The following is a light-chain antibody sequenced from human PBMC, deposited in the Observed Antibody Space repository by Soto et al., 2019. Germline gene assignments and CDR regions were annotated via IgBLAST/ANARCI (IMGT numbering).Light chain of an antibody. J-gene: IGKJ2*01. CDR2: DAS. CDR3: QQYGSSPYT. CDR1: QGIRND. V-gene: IGKV3D-20*01. Sequence: TQSPSSLSASVGDRVTITCRASQGIRNDLGWYQQKPGLAPRLLIYDASSRATGIPDRFSGSGSGTDFTLTISRLEPEDFAVYYCQQYGSSPYTFGQGTKLEIK.